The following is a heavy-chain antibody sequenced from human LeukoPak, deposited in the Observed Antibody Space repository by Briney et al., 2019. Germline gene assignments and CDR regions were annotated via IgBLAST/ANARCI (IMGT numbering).Heavy chain of an antibody. D-gene: IGHD6-13*01. Sequence: GGSLRLSCAASGLIVSSTYMNWVRQAPGKGLEWVSVIYYGGGTYYTDSVKGRFTISRDNSKNTLYLQMNSLRAEDTAVYYCARTYSSSSYSPFDYWGQGTLVTVSS. CDR1: GLIVSSTY. V-gene: IGHV3-53*01. CDR3: ARTYSSSSYSPFDY. J-gene: IGHJ4*02. CDR2: IYYGGGT.